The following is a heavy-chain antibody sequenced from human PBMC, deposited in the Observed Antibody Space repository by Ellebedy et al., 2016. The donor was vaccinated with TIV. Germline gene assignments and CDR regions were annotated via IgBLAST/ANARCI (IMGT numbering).Heavy chain of an antibody. CDR3: TRDKHRRYYDSSGYYYGMDV. CDR2: IKSKTDGGTT. D-gene: IGHD3-22*01. CDR1: GFTFSNAW. J-gene: IGHJ6*02. Sequence: PGGSLRLSCAASGFTFSNAWMNWVRQAPGKGLEWVGRIKSKTDGGTTDYAAHVKGRFTISRDDSKNTLYLQMNSLKTEDTAVYYCTRDKHRRYYDSSGYYYGMDVWGQGTTVTVSS. V-gene: IGHV3-15*07.